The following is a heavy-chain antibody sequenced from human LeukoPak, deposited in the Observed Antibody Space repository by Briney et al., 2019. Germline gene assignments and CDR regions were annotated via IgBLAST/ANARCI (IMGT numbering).Heavy chain of an antibody. CDR1: GGSISSYY. J-gene: IGHJ5*02. Sequence: PSETLSLTCTVSGGSISSYYWSWIRQPPGKGLEWIGYIYYSGSTNYNPSLKSRVTISVDKSKNQFSLKLSSVTAADTAVYYCARGTGYYYGSSTQFDPWGQGTLVTVSS. CDR3: ARGTGYYYGSSTQFDP. V-gene: IGHV4-59*12. CDR2: IYYSGST. D-gene: IGHD3-22*01.